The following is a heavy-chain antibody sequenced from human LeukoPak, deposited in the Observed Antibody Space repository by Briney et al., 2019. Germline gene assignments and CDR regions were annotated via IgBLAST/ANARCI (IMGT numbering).Heavy chain of an antibody. D-gene: IGHD5-12*01. V-gene: IGHV1-18*01. CDR3: ARDEGSGYDSLDY. Sequence: SVKLSCKASGYTFSNYGFSGVRQAPGQGLEWMGGISVYNGNTNYAQKFQGRVTMTTDTSTRTASMELRSLRSDDTAVYFCARDEGSGYDSLDYWGQGTLVTVSS. CDR2: ISVYNGNT. CDR1: GYTFSNYG. J-gene: IGHJ4*02.